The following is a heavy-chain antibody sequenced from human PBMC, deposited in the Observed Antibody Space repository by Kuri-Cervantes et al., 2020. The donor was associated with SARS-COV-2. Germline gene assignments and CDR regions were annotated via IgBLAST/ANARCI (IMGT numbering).Heavy chain of an antibody. J-gene: IGHJ5*02. Sequence: GESLKISCAASGFTFSSYSMNWVRQAPGKGLEWVSSISSSSSYIYYADSVKGRFTISRDNAKNSLYLQMNSLRAEDTAVYYCARENSDFMTWFDPWGQGTLVTVSS. CDR1: GFTFSSYS. V-gene: IGHV3-21*01. CDR3: ARENSDFMTWFDP. D-gene: IGHD3/OR15-3a*01. CDR2: ISSSSSYI.